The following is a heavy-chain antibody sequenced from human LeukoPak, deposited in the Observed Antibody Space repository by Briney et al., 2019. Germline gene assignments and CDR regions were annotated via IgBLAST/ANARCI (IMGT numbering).Heavy chain of an antibody. J-gene: IGHJ4*02. CDR1: GFTFSSYS. CDR2: ISSSSSTI. D-gene: IGHD6-19*01. Sequence: PGGSLRLSCAASGFTFSSYSMNWVRQAPGKGLEWVSYISSSSSTIYYADSVKGRFTISRDNAKNSLYLQMNSLRAEDTAVYYCARETSSGWHQPVDYWGQGTLVAVSS. CDR3: ARETSSGWHQPVDY. V-gene: IGHV3-48*04.